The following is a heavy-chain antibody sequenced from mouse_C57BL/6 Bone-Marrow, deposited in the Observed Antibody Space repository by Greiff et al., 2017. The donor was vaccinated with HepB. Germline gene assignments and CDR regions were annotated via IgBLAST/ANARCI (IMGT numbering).Heavy chain of an antibody. CDR1: GYSFTGYY. CDR2: INPSTGGT. V-gene: IGHV1-42*01. J-gene: IGHJ2*01. CDR3: KLKDYFDY. Sequence: VQLQQSGPELVKPGASVKISCKASGYSFTGYYMNWVKQSPEKSLEWIGEINPSTGGTTYNQKFKAKATLTVDKSSSTAYMQLKSLTSEDSAVYYCKLKDYFDYWGQGTTLTVSS. D-gene: IGHD1-1*01.